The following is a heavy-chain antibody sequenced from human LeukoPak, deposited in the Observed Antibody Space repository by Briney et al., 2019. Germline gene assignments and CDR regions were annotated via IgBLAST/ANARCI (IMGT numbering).Heavy chain of an antibody. CDR2: ISYDGSNK. CDR3: ARAPAAGQSRGTAGRPYYFDY. J-gene: IGHJ4*02. Sequence: GRSLRLSCAASGCTFSSYAMHWVRQPPGKGQEWVGVISYDGSNKYYADSVKRRFTTSRDNSKNTLYLQMNSLRAEDTAVYYCARAPAAGQSRGTAGRPYYFDYWGQGTLVPVSS. V-gene: IGHV3-30*04. D-gene: IGHD2-2*01. CDR1: GCTFSSYA.